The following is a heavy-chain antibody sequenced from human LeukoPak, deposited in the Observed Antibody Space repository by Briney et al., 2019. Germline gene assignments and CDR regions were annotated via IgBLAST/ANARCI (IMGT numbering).Heavy chain of an antibody. CDR1: GYTFTSYG. V-gene: IGHV1-18*01. CDR2: ISAYNGNT. D-gene: IGHD1-26*01. CDR3: ARDGSWNYDYGMDV. J-gene: IGHJ6*02. Sequence: ASVQVSCKASGYTFTSYGISRVRQAPGQGLEWMGWISAYNGNTNYAQKLQGRVTMTTDTSTSTAYMELRSLRSDDTAVYYCARDGSWNYDYGMDVWGQGTTVTVSS.